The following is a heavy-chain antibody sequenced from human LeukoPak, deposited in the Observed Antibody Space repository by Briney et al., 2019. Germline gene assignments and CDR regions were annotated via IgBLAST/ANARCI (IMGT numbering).Heavy chain of an antibody. CDR3: ARGRNLGEIDY. Sequence: ASETLSLTCTVSGGSISSGGYCWSWIRQHPGKGLEWIGYIYYSGSTYYNPSLKSRVTISVDTSKNQFSLKLSSVTAADTAVYYCARGRNLGEIDYWGQGTLVTVSS. CDR2: IYYSGST. V-gene: IGHV4-31*03. J-gene: IGHJ4*02. CDR1: GGSISSGGYC. D-gene: IGHD1-14*01.